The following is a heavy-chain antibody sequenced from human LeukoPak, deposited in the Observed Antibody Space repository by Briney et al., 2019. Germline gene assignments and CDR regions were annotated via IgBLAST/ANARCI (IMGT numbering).Heavy chain of an antibody. CDR3: ARAPYYYDSSGYYARPYYFDY. V-gene: IGHV1-69*05. CDR2: IIPIFGTA. J-gene: IGHJ4*02. D-gene: IGHD3-22*01. CDR1: GGTFSSYA. Sequence: VASVKVSCKASGGTFSSYAISWVRQAPGQGLEWMGGIIPIFGTANYAQKFQGRVTITTDESTSTAYMELSSLRSEDTAVYYCARAPYYYDSSGYYARPYYFDYWGQGTLVTVSS.